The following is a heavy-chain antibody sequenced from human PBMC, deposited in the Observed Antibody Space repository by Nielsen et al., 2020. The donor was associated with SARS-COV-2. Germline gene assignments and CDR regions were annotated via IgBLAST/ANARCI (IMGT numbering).Heavy chain of an antibody. CDR3: ARGGSGRIRLGWFDP. V-gene: IGHV4-30-4*01. CDR1: GGSIESYEHY. Sequence: SETLSLTCSVSGGSIESYEHYWSWIRQSPGKGLEWIGYIYYSGSTYYNPSLESRVTISVDTYKNQFSLKLSSVTAADTAVYYCARGGSGRIRLGWFDPWGQGTLVTVSS. CDR2: IYYSGST. J-gene: IGHJ5*02. D-gene: IGHD3-10*01.